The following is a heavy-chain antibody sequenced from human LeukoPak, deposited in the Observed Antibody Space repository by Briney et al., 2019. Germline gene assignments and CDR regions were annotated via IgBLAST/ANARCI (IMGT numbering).Heavy chain of an antibody. CDR1: GFAFSSYA. J-gene: IGHJ6*02. D-gene: IGHD5-12*01. V-gene: IGHV4-34*01. Sequence: GSLRLSCAASGFAFSSYAMSWVRQPPGKGLEWIGEINHSGSTNYNPSLKSRVTISVDTSKNQFSLKLSSVTAADTAVYYCASVATINIDGMDVWGQGTTVTVSS. CDR2: INHSGST. CDR3: ASVATINIDGMDV.